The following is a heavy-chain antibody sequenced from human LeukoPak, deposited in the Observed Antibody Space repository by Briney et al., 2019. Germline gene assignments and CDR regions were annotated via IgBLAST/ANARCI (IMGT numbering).Heavy chain of an antibody. CDR3: ARGTPVPGAIQGDYFDY. CDR2: INHSGST. D-gene: IGHD2-2*02. Sequence: SETLSLTCAVYGGSFSGYYWSWIRQPPGKGLEWIGEINHSGSTNYNPSLKSRVTISVDTSKNQFSLKLSSVTAADTAVYYCARGTPVPGAIQGDYFDYWGQGNRVTVSS. CDR1: GGSFSGYY. V-gene: IGHV4-34*01. J-gene: IGHJ4*02.